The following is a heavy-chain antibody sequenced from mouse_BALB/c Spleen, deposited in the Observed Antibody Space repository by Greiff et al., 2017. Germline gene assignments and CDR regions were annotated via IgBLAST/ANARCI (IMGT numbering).Heavy chain of an antibody. Sequence: EVKLVESGAELVKPGASVKLSCTASGFNIKDTYMHWVKQRPEQGLEWIGRIDPANGNTKYDPKFQGKATITADTSSNTAYLQLSSLTSEDTAVYYCAKFIYYGNSYWGQGTTLTVSS. CDR2: IDPANGNT. D-gene: IGHD2-1*01. CDR3: AKFIYYGNSY. J-gene: IGHJ2*01. V-gene: IGHV14-3*02. CDR1: GFNIKDTY.